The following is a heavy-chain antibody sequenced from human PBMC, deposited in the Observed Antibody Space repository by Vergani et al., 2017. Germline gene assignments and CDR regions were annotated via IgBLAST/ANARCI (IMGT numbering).Heavy chain of an antibody. V-gene: IGHV3-21*01. J-gene: IGHJ5*02. CDR2: ISSSSSYI. CDR1: GFTFSSYA. Sequence: EVQLLESGGGLVQPGGSLRLSCAASGFTFSSYAMSWVRQAPGKGLEWVSSISSSSSYIYYADSVKGRFTISRDNAKNSLYLQMNSLRAEDTAVYYCARDKRSGGDLNWFDPWGQGTLVTVSS. CDR3: ARDKRSGGDLNWFDP. D-gene: IGHD2-21*02.